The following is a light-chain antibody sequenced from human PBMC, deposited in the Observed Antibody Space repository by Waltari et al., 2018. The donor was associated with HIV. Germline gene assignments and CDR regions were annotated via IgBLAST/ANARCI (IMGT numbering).Light chain of an antibody. V-gene: IGLV1-44*01. Sequence: QSVLPQPPSASGTPGQRVTISCSGSRSNIGSNDVNWYQQVPGTAPKFRMYSNKKRPKGVPDRFSGSKSGTSASLAIRGLQPDDKADYYCAAWDESLNAWVFGGGTRLTVL. J-gene: IGLJ3*02. CDR3: AAWDESLNAWV. CDR1: RSNIGSND. CDR2: SNK.